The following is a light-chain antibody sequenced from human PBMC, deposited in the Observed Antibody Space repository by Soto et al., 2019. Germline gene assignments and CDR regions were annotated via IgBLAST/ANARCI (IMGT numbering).Light chain of an antibody. Sequence: HMTLSPSALSASVRDIVTITCRDSQSISSWLAWYQQKPGKAPKLLIYDASSLESGVPSRFSGSGSGTEFTLTISSLQPDDFATYCCQVYKSYSCPFGQGSKVDI. J-gene: IGKJ1*01. CDR1: QSISSW. CDR2: DAS. CDR3: QVYKSYSCP. V-gene: IGKV1-5*01.